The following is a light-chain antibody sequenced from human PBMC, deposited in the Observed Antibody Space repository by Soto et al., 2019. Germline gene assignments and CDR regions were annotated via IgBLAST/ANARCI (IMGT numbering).Light chain of an antibody. CDR1: QSVSSN. V-gene: IGKV3D-15*01. CDR2: VAS. Sequence: EIVMTQSPATLSVSPGERATLSCRASQSVSSNLAWYQQKPGQAPRLLIYVASTRATGIPARFSGSGSGTEFPLTISILQSEDFAVYYCQQYNKWPLSFGGGTKVEIK. J-gene: IGKJ4*01. CDR3: QQYNKWPLS.